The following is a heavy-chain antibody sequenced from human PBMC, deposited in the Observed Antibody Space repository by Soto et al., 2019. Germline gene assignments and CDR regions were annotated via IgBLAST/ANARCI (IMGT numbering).Heavy chain of an antibody. J-gene: IGHJ4*02. CDR3: ARTSRFDS. Sequence: SETLSLTCAVYGGSFSGYYWSWVRQPPGKGLEWIGEINHSGSTNYNPSLKSRVTMSVDTSKNQFSLKLSSVTAADTAVYYCARTSRFDSWGQGTLVTVSS. D-gene: IGHD6-6*01. V-gene: IGHV4-34*01. CDR2: INHSGST. CDR1: GGSFSGYY.